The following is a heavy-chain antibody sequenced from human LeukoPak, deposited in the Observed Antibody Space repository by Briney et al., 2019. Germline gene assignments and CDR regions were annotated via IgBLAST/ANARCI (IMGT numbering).Heavy chain of an antibody. Sequence: PGGSLRLSCAASGFTFSSHLMHWVRQAQGTGLVWVSSVKSDGTATNYADSVKGRFTISRDNAKNTLYLQMNSLRVEDTAVYYCVRKCATGDWGQGTLATVSS. CDR2: VKSDGTAT. J-gene: IGHJ4*02. CDR1: GFTFSSHL. V-gene: IGHV3-74*01. CDR3: VRKCATGD. D-gene: IGHD1-14*01.